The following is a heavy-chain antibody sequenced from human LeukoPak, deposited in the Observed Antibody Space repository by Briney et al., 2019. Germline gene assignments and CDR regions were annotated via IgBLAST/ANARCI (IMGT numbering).Heavy chain of an antibody. CDR2: INPNSGGT. J-gene: IGHJ4*02. D-gene: IGHD3-22*01. CDR3: ARDPTYYYDSSGYYF. CDR1: RYTFTGYY. V-gene: IGHV1-2*06. Sequence: ASVKVSCKASRYTFTGYYMHWVRQAPGQGLEWMGRINPNSGGTNYAQKFQGRVTMTRDTSISTAYMELSRLRSDDTAVYYCARDPTYYYDSSGYYFWGQGTLVTVSS.